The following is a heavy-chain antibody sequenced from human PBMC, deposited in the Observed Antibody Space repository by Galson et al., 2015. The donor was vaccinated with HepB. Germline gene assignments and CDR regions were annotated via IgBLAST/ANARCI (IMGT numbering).Heavy chain of an antibody. CDR3: ARVGAKGLKGTITKGGWFDP. CDR1: GGTFSSYT. V-gene: IGHV1-69*02. D-gene: IGHD1-26*01. Sequence: SVKVSCKASGGTFSSYTISWVRQAPGQGLEWMGRIIPILGIANYAQKFQGRVTITADKSTSTAYMELSSLRSEDTAVYYCARVGAKGLKGTITKGGWFDPWGQGTLVTVSS. J-gene: IGHJ5*02. CDR2: IIPILGIA.